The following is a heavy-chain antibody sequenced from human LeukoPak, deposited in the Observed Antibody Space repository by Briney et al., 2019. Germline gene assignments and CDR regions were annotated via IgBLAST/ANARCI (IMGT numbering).Heavy chain of an antibody. CDR3: AKDLGSWSSYYYYGMDV. Sequence: GGSLRLSCAASGFTFSSYAMSWVRQAPGKGLEWVSAISGSGGSTYYADSVKGRFTISRDNSKNTLYLQMNSLRAEDTAVYYCAKDLGSWSSYYYYGMDVWGQGTTVTVSS. CDR1: GFTFSSYA. J-gene: IGHJ6*02. D-gene: IGHD6-13*01. CDR2: ISGSGGST. V-gene: IGHV3-23*01.